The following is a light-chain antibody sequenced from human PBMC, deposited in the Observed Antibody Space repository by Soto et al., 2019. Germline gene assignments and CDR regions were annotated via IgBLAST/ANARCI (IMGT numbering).Light chain of an antibody. CDR3: QQYSSSPRT. CDR2: KAS. J-gene: IGKJ1*01. V-gene: IGKV1-5*03. Sequence: DVQMTQSPSTLSASVRDRVTITCRASERIGSWLAWYQQKPGTVPKLLIYKASTLAKGVTSAFSGSGSGTEFNLTINRLQPDDFAAYYCQQYSSSPRTFGQGTKVEI. CDR1: ERIGSW.